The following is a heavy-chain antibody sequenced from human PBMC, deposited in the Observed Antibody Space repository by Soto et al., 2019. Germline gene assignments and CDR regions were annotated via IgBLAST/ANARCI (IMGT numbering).Heavy chain of an antibody. D-gene: IGHD1-20*01. CDR3: ARAQPITGTPRTTSCDVWFDP. CDR2: IYYSGST. CDR1: GGSISSGDYY. V-gene: IGHV4-30-4*01. Sequence: PSETLSLTCTVSGGSISSGDYYWRWIRQPPGKGLEWIGYIYYSGSTYYNPSLKSRVTISVDTAKNQFSLNLRSVIAAAKAVYYCARAQPITGTPRTTSCDVWFDPWGQGTLVSVSS. J-gene: IGHJ5*02.